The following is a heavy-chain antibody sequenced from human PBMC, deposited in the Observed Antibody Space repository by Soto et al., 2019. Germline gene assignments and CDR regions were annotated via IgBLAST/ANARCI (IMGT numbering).Heavy chain of an antibody. CDR2: IIPIFGTA. CDR1: GGTFSSYA. CDR3: ARDREMATIMYY. V-gene: IGHV1-69*12. J-gene: IGHJ4*02. D-gene: IGHD5-12*01. Sequence: QVQLVQSGAAVKKPGSSVKVSCKASGGTFSSYAISWVRQAPGQGLEWMGGIIPIFGTANYAQKFQGRVTITADESTSTAYMELSSLRSEDTAVYYFARDREMATIMYYWGQGTLVTVSS.